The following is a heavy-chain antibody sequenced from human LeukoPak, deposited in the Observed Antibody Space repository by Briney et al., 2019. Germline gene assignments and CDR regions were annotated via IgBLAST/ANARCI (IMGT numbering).Heavy chain of an antibody. CDR2: ISSSSSCI. V-gene: IGHV3-21*01. D-gene: IGHD3-10*01. J-gene: IGHJ5*02. CDR1: GFTFSSYS. Sequence: GGSLRLSCAASGFTFSSYSMNWVRQAPGKGLEWVSSISSSSSCIYYADSVKGRLTISRDNAKNSLYLQMNSLRAEDTAVYYCASCLWFGELYRFDPWGQGTLVTVSS. CDR3: ASCLWFGELYRFDP.